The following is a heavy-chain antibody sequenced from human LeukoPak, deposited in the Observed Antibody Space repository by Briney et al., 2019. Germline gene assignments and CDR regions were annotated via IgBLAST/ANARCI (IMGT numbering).Heavy chain of an antibody. V-gene: IGHV3-48*01. J-gene: IGHJ4*02. CDR2: ISSRSRTI. D-gene: IGHD3-22*01. Sequence: GGSLRLSCAASGFTFSSYAMSWVRQAPGKGLEWVSYISSRSRTIYYADSVKGRFTISRDNAKNSLYLQMNSLRAEDTAVYYCARDTYYYDSSGYYLMGGFDYWGQGTLVTVSS. CDR1: GFTFSSYA. CDR3: ARDTYYYDSSGYYLMGGFDY.